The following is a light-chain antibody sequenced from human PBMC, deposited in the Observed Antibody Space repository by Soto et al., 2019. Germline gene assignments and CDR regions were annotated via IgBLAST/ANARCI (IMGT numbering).Light chain of an antibody. V-gene: IGKV3-15*01. Sequence: EIVMTQSPATLSVSPGERATLSCRASQSVSSNLAWYQQKPGQAPRLLIYGASTRATGIPARFSGSGSGTEFKLTISCLQSEDFAVSYCQQYNNWPSYTCGQGNKLEIK. CDR3: QQYNNWPSYT. CDR2: GAS. CDR1: QSVSSN. J-gene: IGKJ2*01.